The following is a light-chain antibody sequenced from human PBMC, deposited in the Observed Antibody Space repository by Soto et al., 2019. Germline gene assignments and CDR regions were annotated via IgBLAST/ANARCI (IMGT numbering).Light chain of an antibody. CDR3: QQRCSRPRT. V-gene: IGKV3-11*01. Sequence: ESVLTQSPATLSLSPGERATLSCRASPSVSNSLAAYQHKPRQAPRRLIYYAANRATASPAKCSSSGSCTDVTPTIISRQPEDVAVKYYQQRCSRPRTFGQGTKVDIK. CDR1: PSVSNS. CDR2: YAA. J-gene: IGKJ1*01.